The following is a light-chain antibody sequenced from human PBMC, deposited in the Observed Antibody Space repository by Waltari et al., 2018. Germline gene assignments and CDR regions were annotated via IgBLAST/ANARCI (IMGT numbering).Light chain of an antibody. CDR2: EVN. Sequence: QSALTQPASVSGSPGQSITISCTGTSSDVGDYNLVSWYQQHAGQDPKLIIYEVNKRPSGVFTRVSGARAVNTASLTMSGLQAEAEATYFCCSYAGTTSWLCGGGTKVTVL. J-gene: IGLJ3*02. V-gene: IGLV2-23*02. CDR1: SSDVGDYNL. CDR3: CSYAGTTSWL.